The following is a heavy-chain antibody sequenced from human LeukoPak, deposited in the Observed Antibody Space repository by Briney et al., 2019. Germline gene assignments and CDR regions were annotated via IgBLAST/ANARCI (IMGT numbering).Heavy chain of an antibody. CDR1: GFPFSSYS. J-gene: IGHJ4*02. Sequence: GGSLRLSCAASGFPFSSYSMNWVRQAPGKGLEWVSSISSSSSYIYYADSVKGRFTISRDNAKNSLYLQMNSLRAEDTAVYYCARGGFMVRGVSPFDYWGQGTLVTVSS. CDR3: ARGGFMVRGVSPFDY. CDR2: ISSSSSYI. V-gene: IGHV3-21*01. D-gene: IGHD3-10*01.